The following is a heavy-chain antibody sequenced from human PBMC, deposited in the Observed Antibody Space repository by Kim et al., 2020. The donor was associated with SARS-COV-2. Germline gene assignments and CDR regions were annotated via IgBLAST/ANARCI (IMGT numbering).Heavy chain of an antibody. CDR1: GFTFSSYS. D-gene: IGHD6-19*01. V-gene: IGHV3-48*02. CDR2: ISSSSSTI. J-gene: IGHJ4*02. Sequence: GGSLRLSCAASGFTFSSYSMNWVRQAPGKGLEWVSYISSSSSTIYYADSVKGRFTISRDNAKNSLYLQMNSLRDEDTAVYYCARDIYSSGWYYFDYWGQGTLVTVSS. CDR3: ARDIYSSGWYYFDY.